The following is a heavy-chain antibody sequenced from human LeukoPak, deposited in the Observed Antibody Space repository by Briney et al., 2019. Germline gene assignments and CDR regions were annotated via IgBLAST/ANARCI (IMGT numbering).Heavy chain of an antibody. J-gene: IGHJ4*02. CDR1: GFTFSDYW. CDR3: ARGQGWLSDS. Sequence: GGSLRPSCATSGFTFSDYWMNWFRQAPGKGLEWVAIIKQDGSEKHYVDFVKGRFTISRDNDRNSLFLQMNGLRDDDTAVYYCARGQGWLSDSWGQGILVTVTS. D-gene: IGHD3-9*01. V-gene: IGHV3-7*03. CDR2: IKQDGSEK.